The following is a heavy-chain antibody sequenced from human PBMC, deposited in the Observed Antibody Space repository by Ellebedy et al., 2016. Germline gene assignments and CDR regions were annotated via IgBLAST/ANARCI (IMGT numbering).Heavy chain of an antibody. J-gene: IGHJ3*02. CDR1: GGSFSGYY. Sequence: SETLSLTCAVYGGSFSGYYWSWIRQPPGKGLEWIGYIYYSGSTNYNPSLKSRVTISVDTSKNQFSLKLSSVTAADTAVYYCARDRDYYDSSGYYPSAFDIWGQGTMVTVSS. V-gene: IGHV4-59*01. CDR3: ARDRDYYDSSGYYPSAFDI. D-gene: IGHD3-22*01. CDR2: IYYSGST.